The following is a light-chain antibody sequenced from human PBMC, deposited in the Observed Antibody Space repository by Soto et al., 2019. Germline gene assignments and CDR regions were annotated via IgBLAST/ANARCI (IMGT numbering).Light chain of an antibody. Sequence: QSVLTQPRSVSGSPGQSVTISCTGTSSDVGGYNYVSWYQQHPGKAPKLMISDVSKRPSGVPDRFSGSKSGNTASLTISGHQAEDEADYYCCSSAGTYTSVFGGGTKLTVL. CDR2: DVS. CDR3: CSSAGTYTSV. V-gene: IGLV2-11*01. J-gene: IGLJ3*02. CDR1: SSDVGGYNY.